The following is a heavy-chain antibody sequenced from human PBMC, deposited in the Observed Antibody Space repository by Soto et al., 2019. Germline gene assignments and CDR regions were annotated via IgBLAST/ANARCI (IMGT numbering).Heavy chain of an antibody. CDR1: GYTFTSYG. CDR3: ARDQEYSTSGLYWFDL. D-gene: IGHD6-6*01. Sequence: ASVKVSCKASGYTFTSYGITWVRQAPGQGLEWMGWISAYNGDTNYAQKVQGRVTMTTDTSTSTAYMELKSLKSDDTAVYFCARDQEYSTSGLYWFDLWGQGTLVTVSS. CDR2: ISAYNGDT. J-gene: IGHJ5*02. V-gene: IGHV1-18*04.